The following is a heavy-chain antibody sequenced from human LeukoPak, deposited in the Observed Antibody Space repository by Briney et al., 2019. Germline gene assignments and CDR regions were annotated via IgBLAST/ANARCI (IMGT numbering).Heavy chain of an antibody. J-gene: IGHJ6*02. CDR2: ISGSGGST. CDR1: GFTFSSYA. V-gene: IGHV3-23*01. D-gene: IGHD3-3*01. Sequence: GGSLRLSCAASGFTFSSYAMSWVRQAPGKGLEWVSAISGSGGSTYYADSVKGRFTISRDNSKNTLYLQMNSLRAEDTAVYYCARAGDYDFWSGYNYYGMDVWGQGTTVTVSS. CDR3: ARAGDYDFWSGYNYYGMDV.